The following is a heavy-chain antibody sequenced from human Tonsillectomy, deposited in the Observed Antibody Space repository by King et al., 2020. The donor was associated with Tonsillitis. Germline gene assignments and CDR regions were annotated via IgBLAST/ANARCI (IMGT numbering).Heavy chain of an antibody. D-gene: IGHD1-26*01. CDR2: IFSNDDK. Sequence: FTLKESSLVLVKPTETLTLTCTVSGFSLSHARMGVSWIRQPPGKALEWLAHIFSNDDKSYSTSLKSRLTISKDTSKSQVVLTMTNMDPVDTATYYCARIIVEWELPIDYWGQGTLVTVSS. J-gene: IGHJ4*02. CDR1: GFSLSHARMG. CDR3: ARIIVEWELPIDY. V-gene: IGHV2-26*01.